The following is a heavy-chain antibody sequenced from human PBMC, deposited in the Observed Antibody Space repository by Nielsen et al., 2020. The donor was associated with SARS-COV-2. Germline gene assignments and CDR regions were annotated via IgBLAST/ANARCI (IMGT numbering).Heavy chain of an antibody. D-gene: IGHD6-19*01. V-gene: IGHV3-9*01. J-gene: IGHJ4*02. CDR2: ISWNSGSI. CDR3: AKDGYSSGWYGDY. CDR1: GFTFDDYA. Sequence: SLKISCAASGFTFDDYAMHWVRQAPGKGLEWVSGISWNSGSIGYADSVKGRFTISRDNSKNTLYLQMNSLRAEDTAVYYCAKDGYSSGWYGDYWGQGTLVTVSS.